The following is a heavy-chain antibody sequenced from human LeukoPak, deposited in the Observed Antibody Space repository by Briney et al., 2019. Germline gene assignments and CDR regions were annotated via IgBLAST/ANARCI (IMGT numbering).Heavy chain of an antibody. J-gene: IGHJ4*02. D-gene: IGHD2-2*01. Sequence: PGGSLRLSCAASGFTSSSYAMSWVRQAPGKGLEGVSVISGSGGSTYYADSVKGRFTISRDNSKNTLYLQMNSLRAEDTAVYYCAKTDVVVRPAPYYFDYWGQGTLVTVSS. CDR2: ISGSGGST. CDR1: GFTSSSYA. V-gene: IGHV3-23*01. CDR3: AKTDVVVRPAPYYFDY.